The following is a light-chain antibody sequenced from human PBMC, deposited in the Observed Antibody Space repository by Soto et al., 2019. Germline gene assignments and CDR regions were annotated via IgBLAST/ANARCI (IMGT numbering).Light chain of an antibody. J-gene: IGKJ1*01. Sequence: EIVLTQSPDTLSVSPGERATLSCRASQSVSTSYLAWYQQKPGQAPRLLISGASTRATGIQARFSGSGSGTDFTLTIRSLQSDDFALYFCQQYNNWPQTFGQGTKVDI. CDR2: GAS. V-gene: IGKV3-15*01. CDR3: QQYNNWPQT. CDR1: QSVSTSY.